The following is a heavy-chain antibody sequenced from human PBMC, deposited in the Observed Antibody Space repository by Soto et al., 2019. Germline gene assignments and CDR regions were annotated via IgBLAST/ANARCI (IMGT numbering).Heavy chain of an antibody. Sequence: SVKVSCKASGCTFSSYSISWVRQAPGQGLEWMGRIIPILGIANYAQKFQGRVTITADKSTSTAYMELSSLRSEDTAVYYCARISPYYYYYMDVWGKGTTVTVSS. CDR2: IIPILGIA. CDR1: GCTFSSYS. CDR3: ARISPYYYYYMDV. D-gene: IGHD3-3*02. V-gene: IGHV1-69*02. J-gene: IGHJ6*03.